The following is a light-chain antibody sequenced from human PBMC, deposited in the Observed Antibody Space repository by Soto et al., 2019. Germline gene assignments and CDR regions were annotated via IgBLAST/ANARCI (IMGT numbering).Light chain of an antibody. V-gene: IGKV4-1*01. J-gene: IGKJ1*01. CDR1: QSVLYSSNNKNY. Sequence: DIVMTQSPDSLAVSLGERATINCKSSQSVLYSSNNKNYLAWYQQKPGQPPKLLIYWASTRESGVPDRFRGSGSGTDFTHTISSLQAEDVAVYYCQQYYSSWTFGQGTNVEIK. CDR3: QQYYSSWT. CDR2: WAS.